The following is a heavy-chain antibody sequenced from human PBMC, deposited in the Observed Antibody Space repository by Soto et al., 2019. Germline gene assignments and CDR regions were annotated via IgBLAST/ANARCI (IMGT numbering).Heavy chain of an antibody. Sequence: TLFLTFAVSGGSISSGGYYWSWIRQPLGKGLEWIGYIYHSGSTYYKPSLKSRVTISVDRSKNQFSLKLSSVTAAETAVYYCARDHHSYGYMNWFDPWGQGTLVTVSS. CDR1: GGSISSGGYY. CDR2: IYHSGST. J-gene: IGHJ5*02. CDR3: ARDHHSYGYMNWFDP. D-gene: IGHD5-18*01. V-gene: IGHV4-30-2*01.